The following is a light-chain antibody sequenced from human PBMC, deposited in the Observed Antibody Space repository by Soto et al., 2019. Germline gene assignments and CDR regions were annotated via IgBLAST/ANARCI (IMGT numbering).Light chain of an antibody. V-gene: IGLV3-21*02. CDR2: DDS. J-gene: IGLJ1*01. CDR3: QVWDTTSDQGV. CDR1: NVGSKS. Sequence: ELTQPPSVSVAPGQTATVTCGGNNVGSKSVHWYQQKPGQAPVLVVYDDSDRPSGIPERFSGSNSGNTATLTISRVEAGDEANYYCQVWDTTSDQGVFGTGTKVTVL.